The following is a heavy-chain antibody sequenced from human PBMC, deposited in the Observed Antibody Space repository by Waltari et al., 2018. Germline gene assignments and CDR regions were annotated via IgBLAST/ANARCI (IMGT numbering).Heavy chain of an antibody. CDR2: IYHSGST. Sequence: QVQPQESGPGLVQPSETLSLTCAVPGYSTSSGYYWGWIRQPPGKGLEWIGSIYHSGSTYYNPSLKSRVTISVDKSKNQFSLKLSSVTAADTAVYYCATEADWGQGTLVTVSS. CDR1: GYSTSSGYY. V-gene: IGHV4-38-2*01. J-gene: IGHJ4*02. CDR3: ATEAD.